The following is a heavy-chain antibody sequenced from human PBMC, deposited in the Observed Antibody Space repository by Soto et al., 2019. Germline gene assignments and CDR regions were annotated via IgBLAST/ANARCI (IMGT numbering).Heavy chain of an antibody. Sequence: AVKVSCKASGGTFSSYAISWVRQAPGQGLEWMGGIIPIFGTANYAQKFQGRVTITADESTSTAYMELSSLRSEDTAVYYCASSTPRGYSYGPDYWGQGTLVPSPQ. V-gene: IGHV1-69*13. CDR3: ASSTPRGYSYGPDY. D-gene: IGHD5-18*01. CDR2: IIPIFGTA. J-gene: IGHJ4*02. CDR1: GGTFSSYA.